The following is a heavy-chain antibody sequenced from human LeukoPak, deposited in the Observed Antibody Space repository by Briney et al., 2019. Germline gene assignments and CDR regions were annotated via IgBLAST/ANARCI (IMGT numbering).Heavy chain of an antibody. CDR1: GYTFTGYY. J-gene: IGHJ4*02. CDR2: INPNSGGT. V-gene: IGHV1-2*02. D-gene: IGHD1-26*01. CDR3: ARATGGSYNY. Sequence: GASVKVSCKASGYTFTGYYMHWVQQAPGQGLEWMGWINPNSGGTNYAQKFQGRVTMTRDTSISTAYMELSRLRSDDTAVYYCARATGGSYNYWGQGTLVTVSS.